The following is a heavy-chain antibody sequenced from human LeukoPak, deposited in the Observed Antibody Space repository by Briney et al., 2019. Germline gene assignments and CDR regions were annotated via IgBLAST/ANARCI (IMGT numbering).Heavy chain of an antibody. J-gene: IGHJ4*02. CDR1: GCTFSSYA. V-gene: IGHV3-23*01. CDR3: AKDLGSGTADFDY. D-gene: IGHD2-15*01. Sequence: ALLLSCAASGCTFSSYAMSWVGQAPGKGREGVAAISGSGGSTYYADAVKGRFTISRDNSKNTLYLQMNSLRAEDTAVYYCAKDLGSGTADFDYWGQGTLVTVSS. CDR2: ISGSGGST.